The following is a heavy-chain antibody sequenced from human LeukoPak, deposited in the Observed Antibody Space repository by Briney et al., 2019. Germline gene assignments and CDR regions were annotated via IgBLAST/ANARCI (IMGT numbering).Heavy chain of an antibody. Sequence: SETLSLTCAVYGGSFSGYYWSWIRQPPGKGLEWIGEINHSGSTNYNPSLKSRVTISVDTSKNQFSLKLSSVTAADTAVYYCASHTGYCTNGVCYTPRNWFDPWGQGTLVTVSS. V-gene: IGHV4-34*01. J-gene: IGHJ5*02. CDR3: ASHTGYCTNGVCYTPRNWFDP. D-gene: IGHD2-8*01. CDR2: INHSGST. CDR1: GGSFSGYY.